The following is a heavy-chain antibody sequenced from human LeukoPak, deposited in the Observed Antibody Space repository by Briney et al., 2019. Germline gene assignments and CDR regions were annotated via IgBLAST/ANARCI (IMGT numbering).Heavy chain of an antibody. CDR2: IKEDGSER. CDR3: GRARDFSSF. CDR1: GITINNFW. J-gene: IGHJ6*02. Sequence: GGSLRLSCVASGITINNFWMSWVRQVPGKGLEWVANIKEDGSERHYVGSVKGRFTISRDNAKNSLYLQMYSLRDEDTAVYFCGRARDFSSFWGQGTTVTVSS. V-gene: IGHV3-7*01.